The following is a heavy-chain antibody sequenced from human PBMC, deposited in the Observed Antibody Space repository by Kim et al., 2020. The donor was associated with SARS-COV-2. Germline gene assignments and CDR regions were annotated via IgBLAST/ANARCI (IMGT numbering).Heavy chain of an antibody. CDR3: ATSSPYYDFWSGYYGWFDP. CDR1: GYTLTELS. J-gene: IGHJ5*02. V-gene: IGHV1-24*01. D-gene: IGHD3-3*01. CDR2: FDPEDGET. Sequence: ASVKVSCKVSGYTLTELSMHWVRQAPGKGLEWMGGFDPEDGETIYAQKFQGRVTMTEDTSTDTAYMELSSLRSEDTAVYYCATSSPYYDFWSGYYGWFDPWGQGTLVTVSS.